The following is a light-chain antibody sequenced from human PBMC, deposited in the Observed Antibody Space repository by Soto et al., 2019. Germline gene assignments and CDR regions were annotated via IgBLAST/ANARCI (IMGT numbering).Light chain of an antibody. Sequence: QSALTQPASVSGSPGQSITISCTGTSSDVGAYNFVSWYQQHPGKAPKLMIYDLSNRPSGVSNRFSGSKSGNTASLTISGLQAEDEAAYYCSSYTSSSTLWVFGGGTKLTVL. CDR3: SSYTSSSTLWV. J-gene: IGLJ3*02. V-gene: IGLV2-14*03. CDR1: SSDVGAYNF. CDR2: DLS.